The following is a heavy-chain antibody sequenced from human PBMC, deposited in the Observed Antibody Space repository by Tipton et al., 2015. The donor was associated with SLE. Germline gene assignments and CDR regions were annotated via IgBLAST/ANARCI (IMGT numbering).Heavy chain of an antibody. CDR1: GGSISSSSYY. D-gene: IGHD3-3*01. V-gene: IGHV4-39*07. J-gene: IGHJ4*02. CDR2: IYYSGSA. CDR3: ARGDFWSGYYVFDY. Sequence: TLSLTCTVSGGSISSSSYYWGWIRQPPGKGLEWIGSIYYSGSAYYNPSLKSRVTISVDTSKNQFSLKLSSVTAADTAVHYCARGDFWSGYYVFDYWGQGTLVTVSS.